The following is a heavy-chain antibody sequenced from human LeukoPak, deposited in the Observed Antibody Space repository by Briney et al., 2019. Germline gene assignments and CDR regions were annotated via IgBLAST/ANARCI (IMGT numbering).Heavy chain of an antibody. Sequence: GGSLRLSCAASGFTFSSYGMTWVRQAPGKGLEWVSYISSSSSTIYYADSVKGRFTISRDNAKNSLYLQMNSLRAEDTAVYYCARESYYDILTGYQDHFDYWGQGTLVTVSS. V-gene: IGHV3-48*04. J-gene: IGHJ4*02. CDR1: GFTFSSYG. CDR2: ISSSSSTI. CDR3: ARESYYDILTGYQDHFDY. D-gene: IGHD3-9*01.